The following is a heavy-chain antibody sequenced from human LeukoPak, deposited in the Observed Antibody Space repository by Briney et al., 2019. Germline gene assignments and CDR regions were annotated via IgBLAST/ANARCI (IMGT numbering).Heavy chain of an antibody. CDR3: ARMWTGDYFDY. CDR2: IYHSGST. V-gene: IGHV4-59*01. D-gene: IGHD1-26*01. CDR1: GGSISSFY. J-gene: IGHJ4*02. Sequence: SETLSLTCTVSGGSISSFYWSWIRQPPRKGLEWIGYIYHSGSTNYNPSLKSRVTISADASKNQFSLKLSSVTAADTAVYYCARMWTGDYFDYWGQGALVAVSS.